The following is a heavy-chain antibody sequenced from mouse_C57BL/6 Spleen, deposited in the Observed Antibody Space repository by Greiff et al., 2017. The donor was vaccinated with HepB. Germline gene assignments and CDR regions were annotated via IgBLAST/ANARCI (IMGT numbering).Heavy chain of an antibody. J-gene: IGHJ3*01. CDR3: ARGSDYDWFAY. CDR2: IYPGGGYT. D-gene: IGHD2-4*01. CDR1: GYTFTNYW. V-gene: IGHV1-63*01. Sequence: VQLQQSGAELVRPGTSVKMSCKASGYTFTNYWIGWAKQRPGHGLEWIGDIYPGGGYTNYNEKFKGKATLTVDKSSSTAYMQCSSLTSEDSAIYYCARGSDYDWFAYWGQGTLVTVSA.